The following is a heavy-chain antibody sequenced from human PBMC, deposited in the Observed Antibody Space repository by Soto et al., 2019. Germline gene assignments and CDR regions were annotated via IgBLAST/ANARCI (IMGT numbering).Heavy chain of an antibody. CDR2: IIPIFGTA. CDR1: GGTFSSYA. CDR3: AVYCSSTSCYLYYYYGTDV. J-gene: IGHJ6*02. V-gene: IGHV1-69*06. Sequence: SVKVSCKASGGTFSSYAISWVRQAPGQGLEWMGGIIPIFGTANYAQKFQGRVTITADKSTSTAYMELSSLRSEDTAVYYCAVYCSSTSCYLYYYYGTDVWGQGTTVTVSS. D-gene: IGHD2-2*01.